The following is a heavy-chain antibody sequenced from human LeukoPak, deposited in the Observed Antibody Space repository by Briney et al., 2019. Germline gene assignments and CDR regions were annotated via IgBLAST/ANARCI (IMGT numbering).Heavy chain of an antibody. V-gene: IGHV3-48*04. CDR1: GFTFSSYS. CDR3: ARDRGYCSSTSCYPSHFDY. D-gene: IGHD2-2*01. Sequence: GGSLRLSCAASGFTFSSYSMNWVRQAPGKGLEWVSYISSSSSTIYYADSVKGRFTISRDNAKNSLYLQTNSLRAEDTAVYYCARDRGYCSSTSCYPSHFDYWGQGTLVTVSS. CDR2: ISSSSSTI. J-gene: IGHJ4*02.